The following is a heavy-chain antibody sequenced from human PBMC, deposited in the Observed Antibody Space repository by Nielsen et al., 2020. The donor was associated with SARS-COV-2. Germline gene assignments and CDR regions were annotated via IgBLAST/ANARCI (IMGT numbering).Heavy chain of an antibody. V-gene: IGHV3-7*01. Sequence: GESLKISCAASGFSFSGYWMTWVRQAPGKGLEWVANTNRDESETFYVDSVKGRFTISRDNAKNSLYLQMNSLRAEDTAVYYCARVSSMWLTYMDVWGQGTTVTVSS. D-gene: IGHD6-19*01. J-gene: IGHJ6*02. CDR2: TNRDESET. CDR1: GFSFSGYW. CDR3: ARVSSMWLTYMDV.